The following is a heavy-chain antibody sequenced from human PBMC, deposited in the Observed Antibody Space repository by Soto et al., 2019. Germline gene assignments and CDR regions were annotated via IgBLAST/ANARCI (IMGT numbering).Heavy chain of an antibody. D-gene: IGHD3-22*01. CDR1: GGSISSSSYY. Sequence: SETLSLTCTVSGGSISSSSYYWGWIRQPPGKGLEWIGSIYYSGSTYYNPSLKSRVTISVDTSKNQFSLKLSSVTAADTAVYYCARRYYDSSGYFSVFATQYYFDYWGQGTLVTVSS. CDR2: IYYSGST. J-gene: IGHJ4*02. V-gene: IGHV4-39*01. CDR3: ARRYYDSSGYFSVFATQYYFDY.